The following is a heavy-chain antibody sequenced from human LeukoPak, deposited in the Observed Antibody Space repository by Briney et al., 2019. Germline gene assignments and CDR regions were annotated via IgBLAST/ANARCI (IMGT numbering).Heavy chain of an antibody. D-gene: IGHD3-22*01. CDR1: GYTFTGYY. V-gene: IGHV1-2*02. J-gene: IGHJ6*02. Sequence: GASVKVSCKASGYTFTGYYMHWVQQAPGQGLEWMGWINPNSGGTNYAQKFQGRVTMTRDTSISTAYMELSRLRSDDTAVYYCARVYYYDSSGYYNYYYGMDVWGQGTTVTVSS. CDR2: INPNSGGT. CDR3: ARVYYYDSSGYYNYYYGMDV.